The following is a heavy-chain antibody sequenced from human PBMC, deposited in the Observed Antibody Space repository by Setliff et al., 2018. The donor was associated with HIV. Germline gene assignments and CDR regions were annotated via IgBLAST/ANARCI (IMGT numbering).Heavy chain of an antibody. Sequence: PGGSLRLSCAASRFTFSSYGMHWVRQAPGKGLEWVSLISYDGSNKYYADSVKGRFSISRDNPKNTVYLQMNSLRAEDTALYYCAKIPHTGDSAYDVWGQGTMVTVSS. V-gene: IGHV3-30*18. CDR1: RFTFSSYG. D-gene: IGHD7-27*01. CDR2: ISYDGSNK. J-gene: IGHJ3*01. CDR3: AKIPHTGDSAYDV.